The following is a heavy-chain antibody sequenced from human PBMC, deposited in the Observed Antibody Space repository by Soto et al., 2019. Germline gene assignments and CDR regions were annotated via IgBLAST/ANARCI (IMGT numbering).Heavy chain of an antibody. D-gene: IGHD3-22*01. V-gene: IGHV1-69*01. CDR3: AREDDTSGYYSWFAP. Sequence: QVQLVQSGAEVKKPGSSVKVSCKASGGTVNSYTINWMRQAPGQGLEWMGGIVPNFGTPKYAQKFQGRVTMTAAEYTSTADMEMTSLRSEDTAVYYCAREDDTSGYYSWFAPWGQGTLVSVSS. J-gene: IGHJ5*02. CDR2: IVPNFGTP. CDR1: GGTVNSYT.